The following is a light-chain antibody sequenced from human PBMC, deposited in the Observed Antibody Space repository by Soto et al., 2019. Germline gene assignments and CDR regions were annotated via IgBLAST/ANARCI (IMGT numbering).Light chain of an antibody. Sequence: EIVLTQSPATLSLSPGERATLSCRASQSVSSYLAWYQQKPGQAPRLLIYDASNRATGIRARFSGSGSGTDFTLTISSLEPEDFAVYYCQQRSNWPITFGQGTRLEIK. V-gene: IGKV3-11*01. CDR1: QSVSSY. CDR2: DAS. J-gene: IGKJ5*01. CDR3: QQRSNWPIT.